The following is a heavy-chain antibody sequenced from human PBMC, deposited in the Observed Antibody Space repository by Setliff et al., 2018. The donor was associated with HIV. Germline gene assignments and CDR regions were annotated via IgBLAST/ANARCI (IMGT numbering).Heavy chain of an antibody. CDR1: GFTFRTYW. CDR2: MKYDGTEI. V-gene: IGHV3-7*01. J-gene: IGHJ3*02. Sequence: LLGGSLRLSCAASGFTFRTYWMSWVRQAPGKGLEWVANMKYDGTEIYYVDAVKGRFTISRDNAKNSLYLQLNSLRAEDTAVYYCARDAAAPAAIEGAFDIWGQGTMVTVSS. CDR3: ARDAAAPAAIEGAFDI. D-gene: IGHD2-2*02.